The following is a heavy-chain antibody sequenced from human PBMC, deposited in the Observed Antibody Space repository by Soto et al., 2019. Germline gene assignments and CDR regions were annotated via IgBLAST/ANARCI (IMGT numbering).Heavy chain of an antibody. J-gene: IGHJ4*02. CDR1: GFTFSSYG. CDR3: AKDHSSGLLEGTIDY. V-gene: IGHV3-30*18. Sequence: QVQLVESGGGVVQPGRSLRLSCAASGFTFSSYGMHWVRQAPGKGLEWVAVISYDGSNKYYADSVKGRFTISRDNSKNTLYLQMNSLRAEDTAVYYCAKDHSSGLLEGTIDYWGQGTLVTVSS. CDR2: ISYDGSNK. D-gene: IGHD6-19*01.